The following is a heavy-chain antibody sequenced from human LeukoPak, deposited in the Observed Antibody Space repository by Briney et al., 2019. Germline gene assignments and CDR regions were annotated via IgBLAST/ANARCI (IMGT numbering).Heavy chain of an antibody. CDR2: INSDGSST. CDR3: ASDDYVSQYYFDY. Sequence: PGGSLRLSCAASGFTFINHWMHWVRQGPGKGLVWVSRINSDGSSTIYADSVKGRFTISRDNAKNSLYLQMNSLRAEDTAVYYCASDDYVSQYYFDYWGQGTLVTVSS. D-gene: IGHD3-16*01. CDR1: GFTFINHW. J-gene: IGHJ4*02. V-gene: IGHV3-74*01.